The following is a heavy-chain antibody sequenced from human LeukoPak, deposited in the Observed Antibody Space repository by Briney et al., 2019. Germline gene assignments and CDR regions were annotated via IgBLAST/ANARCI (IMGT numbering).Heavy chain of an antibody. Sequence: SETLSLTCTVSGGSISSYYWSWIRQPPGKGLEWIGYIYYSGSTNYNPSLKSRVTISVDTSKNQFSLKLTSVTAADTAVYYCARYDVWGTYRAFDYWGQGTLVTVSS. V-gene: IGHV4-59*01. CDR1: GGSISSYY. CDR3: ARYDVWGTYRAFDY. CDR2: IYYSGST. D-gene: IGHD3-16*02. J-gene: IGHJ4*02.